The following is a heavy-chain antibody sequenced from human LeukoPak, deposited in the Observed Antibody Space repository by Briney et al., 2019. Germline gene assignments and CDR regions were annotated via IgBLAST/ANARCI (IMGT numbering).Heavy chain of an antibody. D-gene: IGHD3-3*01. CDR3: ARDRYDSYPMDV. J-gene: IGHJ6*02. V-gene: IGHV4-31*03. CDR1: GGSISRGDYY. Sequence: SETLSLTCTVSGGSISRGDYYWSWIRQHPGKGLEWIGYIYYSGRTYYNPSLKSRVAISVDTSKNQFSLKLNSVTAADTAVYYCARDRYDSYPMDVWGQGTTVTVSS. CDR2: IYYSGRT.